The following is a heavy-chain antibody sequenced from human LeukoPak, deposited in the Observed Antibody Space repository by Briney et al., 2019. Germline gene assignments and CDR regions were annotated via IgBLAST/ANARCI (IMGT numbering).Heavy chain of an antibody. J-gene: IGHJ4*02. CDR1: GFTFINAW. CDR3: AKAPVTSCRGAYCYPFDS. Sequence: GGSLRLSCAASGFTFINAWMAWVRQAPGKGLEWVGRIKAKAHGGTIEYAAPVKGRFTISRDDSKNTLYLQMNSLRAEDAAVYFCAKAPVTSCRGAYCYPFDSWGQGTLVTVSS. V-gene: IGHV3-15*01. CDR2: IKAKAHGGTI. D-gene: IGHD2-21*01.